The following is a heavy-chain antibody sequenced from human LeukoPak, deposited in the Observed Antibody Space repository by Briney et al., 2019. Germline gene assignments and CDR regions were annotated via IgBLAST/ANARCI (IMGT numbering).Heavy chain of an antibody. CDR1: GFTVSSNY. J-gene: IGHJ4*02. CDR3: TKAGILTGPDY. V-gene: IGHV3-53*01. D-gene: IGHD3-9*01. Sequence: GGSLRLSCAASGFTVSSNYMSWVRQAPGKGLEWVSVIYSGGSTYYADSVKGRFTISRDNSKNTLYLQMNSLRAEDTAVYYCTKAGILTGPDYWGQGTLVTVSS. CDR2: IYSGGST.